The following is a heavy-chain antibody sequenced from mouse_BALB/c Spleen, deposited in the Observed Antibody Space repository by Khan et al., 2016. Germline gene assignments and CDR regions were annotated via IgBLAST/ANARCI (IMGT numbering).Heavy chain of an antibody. D-gene: IGHD2-2*01. CDR1: GFSIIAYG. CDR2: IWGDGST. Sequence: VQLQESGPGLVAPSQSLSITCTVSGFSIIAYGVNWVRQPPGKGLEWLGMIWGDGSTDYNSALTSRLNITKDNSKSQVFLKMNSLQTDDTAKYYCARDGWGYYAMDYWGQGTSVTVSS. J-gene: IGHJ4*01. V-gene: IGHV2-6-7*01. CDR3: ARDGWGYYAMDY.